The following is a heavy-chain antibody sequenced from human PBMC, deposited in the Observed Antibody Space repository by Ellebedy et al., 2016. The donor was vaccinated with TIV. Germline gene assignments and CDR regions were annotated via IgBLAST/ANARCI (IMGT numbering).Heavy chain of an antibody. J-gene: IGHJ2*01. CDR3: VRAPGGHGFWNFDL. CDR2: ITSSGGI. D-gene: IGHD3-10*01. V-gene: IGHV3-21*01. CDR1: GFTFDFYT. Sequence: GGSLRLSXTASGFTFDFYTVNWVRQTPGKGLEWISSITSSGGIFYAESLGGRFSISRDNTNNSLYLQLNSLRAEDTAVYYCVRAPGGHGFWNFDLWGRGTLVTVSS.